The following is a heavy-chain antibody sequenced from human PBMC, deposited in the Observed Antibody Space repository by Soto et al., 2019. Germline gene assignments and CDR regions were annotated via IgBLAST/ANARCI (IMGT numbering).Heavy chain of an antibody. CDR2: INHSGST. Sequence: SETLSLTCAVYGGSFSGYYWSWIRQPPGKGLEWIGEINHSGSTNYNPSLKSRVTISVDTSKNQFSLKLSSVTAADTAVYYCARVHYYDSSGYYYPWFDPWGQGTLVTVSS. J-gene: IGHJ5*02. CDR1: GGSFSGYY. V-gene: IGHV4-34*01. D-gene: IGHD3-22*01. CDR3: ARVHYYDSSGYYYPWFDP.